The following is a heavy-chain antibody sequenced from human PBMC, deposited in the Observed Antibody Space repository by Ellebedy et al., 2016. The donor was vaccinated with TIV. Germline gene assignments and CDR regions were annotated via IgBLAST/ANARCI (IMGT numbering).Heavy chain of an antibody. CDR2: IRDRGDST. Sequence: PGGSLRLSCAPFGFTFSKYAMSWVRQGPGKGLEWLSIIRDRGDSTNYADSVRGRFTISRDNSKNTLYRQMTSLRAEDTAVYYCAREGDTAMVHGMDVWGQGTTVTVSS. CDR3: AREGDTAMVHGMDV. D-gene: IGHD5-18*01. V-gene: IGHV3-23*01. CDR1: GFTFSKYA. J-gene: IGHJ6*02.